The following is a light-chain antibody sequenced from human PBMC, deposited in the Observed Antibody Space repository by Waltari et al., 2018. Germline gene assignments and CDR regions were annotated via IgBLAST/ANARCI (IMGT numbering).Light chain of an antibody. CDR2: RAS. J-gene: IGKJ1*01. V-gene: IGKV4-1*01. Sequence: DIVMTQSPESLAVSLGERATINCKTSQSVLYSSNNKNSLDWYKQKPGQPPKGLIYRASTRESGVPDRFSGSGSVTDFTLTISILQAEDGAVYYCQQYYSSPTFGQVTKVEIK. CDR1: QSVLYSSNNKNS. CDR3: QQYYSSPT.